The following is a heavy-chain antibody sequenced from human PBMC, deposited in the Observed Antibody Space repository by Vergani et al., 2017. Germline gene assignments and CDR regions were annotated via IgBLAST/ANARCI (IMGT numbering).Heavy chain of an antibody. CDR3: ARETGVTSWDGDRVHYMDV. Sequence: QVQLQESGPGLVKPSQTLSLTCSVSGGAVNSGSNFWTWIRQPAGKGLEWIGRTSTDGSTNYNPSLKSRVTVSVDTSKTQISLRLTSVTAEDTAVYYCARETGVTSWDGDRVHYMDVWGKGATVTVSS. CDR1: GGAVNSGSNF. CDR2: TSTDGST. V-gene: IGHV4-61*02. D-gene: IGHD2-21*01. J-gene: IGHJ6*03.